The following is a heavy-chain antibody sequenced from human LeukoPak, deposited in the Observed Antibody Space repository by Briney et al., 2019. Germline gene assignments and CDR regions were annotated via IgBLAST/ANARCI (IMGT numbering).Heavy chain of an antibody. Sequence: SETLSLTCAVSGVSISSGDYSWSWIRQPPGKGLEWIGYIYHSGSTYYNPSLKSRVAISVDRSKNQFSLSLISVTAADTAVYYCARGPDWYFDLWGRGTLVTVSS. CDR1: GVSISSGDYS. CDR3: ARGPDWYFDL. CDR2: IYHSGST. D-gene: IGHD3-10*01. V-gene: IGHV4-30-2*01. J-gene: IGHJ2*01.